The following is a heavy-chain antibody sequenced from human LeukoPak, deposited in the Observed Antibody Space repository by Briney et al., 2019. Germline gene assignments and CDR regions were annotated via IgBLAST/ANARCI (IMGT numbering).Heavy chain of an antibody. CDR2: INHSGST. Sequence: SETLSLTCAVYGGSFSGYYWSWLRQPPGKGLEWIGEINHSGSTNYNTSLKTRVTISVDTSKNQFSLKLNSVTAADTALYYCARQYYGYSGGGLDYWGQGTLVTVSS. CDR1: GGSFSGYY. CDR3: ARQYYGYSGGGLDY. J-gene: IGHJ4*02. D-gene: IGHD3-16*01. V-gene: IGHV4-34*01.